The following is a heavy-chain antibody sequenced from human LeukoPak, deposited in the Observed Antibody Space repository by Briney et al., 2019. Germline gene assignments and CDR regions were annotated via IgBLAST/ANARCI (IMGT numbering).Heavy chain of an antibody. J-gene: IGHJ4*02. CDR3: ARAPFPDYGDYTCDY. V-gene: IGHV1-2*02. Sequence: ASVKVSCKASGYTFTGYYMHWVRQAPGQGLEWMGWINPNSGGTNYAQKFQGRVTMTRGTSISTAYMELSRLRSDDTAVYYCARAPFPDYGDYTCDYWGQGTLVTVSS. CDR1: GYTFTGYY. D-gene: IGHD4-17*01. CDR2: INPNSGGT.